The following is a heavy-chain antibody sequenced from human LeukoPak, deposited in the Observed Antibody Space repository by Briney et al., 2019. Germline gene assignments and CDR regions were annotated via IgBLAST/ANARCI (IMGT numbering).Heavy chain of an antibody. V-gene: IGHV3-30-3*01. Sequence: GGSLRLSCAASGFTFSSYAMHWVRQAPGKGLEWVAVISYDGSNKYYADSVKGRFTISRDNSKNTLYLQMNSLRAEDTAVYYCASPPAAAAYFDYWGQGTLVTVSS. J-gene: IGHJ4*02. CDR1: GFTFSSYA. CDR2: ISYDGSNK. CDR3: ASPPAAAAYFDY. D-gene: IGHD6-13*01.